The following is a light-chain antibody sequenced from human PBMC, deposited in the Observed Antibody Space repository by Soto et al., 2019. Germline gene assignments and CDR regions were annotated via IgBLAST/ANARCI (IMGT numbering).Light chain of an antibody. V-gene: IGKV2-28*01. Sequence: EMVVAQSQIFLPVTPGEPASISCRSSQSLLHSHGYHYLDWYLQKPGQSPQLLIYLASNRASGVPDRFSGSGSGTDVTLKISRVEAEDVGVYYCMQVLQSPITFGQGTRLAI. CDR1: QSLLHSHGYHY. CDR2: LAS. J-gene: IGKJ5*01. CDR3: MQVLQSPIT.